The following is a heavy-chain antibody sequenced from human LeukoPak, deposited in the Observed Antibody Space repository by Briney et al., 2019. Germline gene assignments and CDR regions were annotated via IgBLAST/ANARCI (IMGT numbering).Heavy chain of an antibody. J-gene: IGHJ6*02. CDR2: IYYSGST. CDR3: ARHSPANYYYYGMDV. V-gene: IGHV4-59*08. CDR1: GDSISSYY. Sequence: PSETLSLTCTASGDSISSYYWSWIRQPPGKGLEWIGNIYYSGSTNYNPSLQSRVTISVDMSKNQFSLKLSSVTAADTAVYYCARHSPANYYYYGMDVWGQGTTVTVSS.